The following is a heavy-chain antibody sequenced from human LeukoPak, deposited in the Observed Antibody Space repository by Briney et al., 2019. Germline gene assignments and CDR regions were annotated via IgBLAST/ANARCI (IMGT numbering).Heavy chain of an antibody. CDR1: GGSISSYY. Sequence: SETLSLTCTVSGGSISSYYWSWIRQPPGKGLEWIGYIYYSGSTNYSPSLKSRVTISVDTSKNQFSLKLSSVTAADTAVYYCARDGCSGGSCYRDYYGMDVWGQGTTVTVSS. D-gene: IGHD2-15*01. J-gene: IGHJ6*02. CDR3: ARDGCSGGSCYRDYYGMDV. CDR2: IYYSGST. V-gene: IGHV4-59*01.